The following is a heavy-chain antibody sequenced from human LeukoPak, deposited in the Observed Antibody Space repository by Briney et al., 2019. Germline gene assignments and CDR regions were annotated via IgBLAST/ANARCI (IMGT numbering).Heavy chain of an antibody. CDR2: INHSGTT. CDR1: GVSFSAYS. J-gene: IGHJ4*02. D-gene: IGHD3-22*01. V-gene: IGHV4-34*01. Sequence: PSETLSLTCAVYGVSFSAYSWNWIRQSPGKGLEWIGEINHSGTTNYNPSLKSRVTISVDTSKNQFSLYLGSVTAADTAVYYCAARLDYYDSSGYRDWGQGTLVTVSS. CDR3: AARLDYYDSSGYRD.